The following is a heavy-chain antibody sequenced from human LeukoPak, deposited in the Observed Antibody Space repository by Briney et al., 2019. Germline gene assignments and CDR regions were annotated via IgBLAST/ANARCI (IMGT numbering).Heavy chain of an antibody. J-gene: IGHJ4*02. V-gene: IGHV3-53*01. Sequence: PGGSLRLSCAASGFTVSSNYMSWVRQAPGKGLEWVSVIYSGGSTYYADSVKGRFTISRDNSKNTLYLQMNSLRAEDTAVYYCAKDYGSGSYYPSEYWGQGTLVTVSS. D-gene: IGHD3-10*01. CDR2: IYSGGST. CDR1: GFTVSSNY. CDR3: AKDYGSGSYYPSEY.